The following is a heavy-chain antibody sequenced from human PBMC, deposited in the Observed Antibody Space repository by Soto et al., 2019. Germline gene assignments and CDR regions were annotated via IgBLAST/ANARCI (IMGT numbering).Heavy chain of an antibody. J-gene: IGHJ6*02. D-gene: IGHD2-15*01. Sequence: GGSLRLSCSASGFTFSSYAMHWVRQAPGKGLEYVSAISSNGGSTYYADSVKGRFTTSRDNSKNTLYLQMSSLRAEDTAVYYCVKDVGYCSGGSCYSAYYYYYYGMDVWGQGTTVTVSS. CDR2: ISSNGGST. CDR1: GFTFSSYA. V-gene: IGHV3-64D*08. CDR3: VKDVGYCSGGSCYSAYYYYYYGMDV.